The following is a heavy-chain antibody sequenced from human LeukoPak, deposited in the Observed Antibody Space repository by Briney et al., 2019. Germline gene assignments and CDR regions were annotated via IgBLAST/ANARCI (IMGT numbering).Heavy chain of an antibody. J-gene: IGHJ4*02. D-gene: IGHD3-22*01. CDR3: AKSSTMIVVVPGDY. CDR2: IRYDGSNK. CDR1: GFTFSNYG. V-gene: IGHV3-30*02. Sequence: GGPLRLSCAASGFTFSNYGIHWVRQAPGKGLEWVAFIRYDGSNKYYADSVKGRFTISRDNSKNTLYLQMNSLRAEDTAVYYCAKSSTMIVVVPGDYWGQGTLVTVSS.